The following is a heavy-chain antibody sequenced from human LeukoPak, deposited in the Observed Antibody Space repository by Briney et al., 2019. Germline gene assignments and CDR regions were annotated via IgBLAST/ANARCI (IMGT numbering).Heavy chain of an antibody. V-gene: IGHV3-21*04. CDR3: ARDATYYYDSSGPVDY. CDR1: GFTFSSYS. CDR2: ISSSSSYI. J-gene: IGHJ4*02. D-gene: IGHD3-22*01. Sequence: GGSLRLSCAASGFTFSSYSMNWVRQAPGKGLEWVSSISSSSSYIYYAGSVKGRFTISRDNAKNSLYLQMNSLRAEDTAVYYCARDATYYYDSSGPVDYWGQGTLVTVSS.